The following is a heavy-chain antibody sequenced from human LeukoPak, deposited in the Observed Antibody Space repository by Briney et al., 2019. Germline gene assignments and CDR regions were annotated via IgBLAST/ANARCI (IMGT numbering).Heavy chain of an antibody. CDR1: GGSINSGHW. V-gene: IGHV4-4*02. D-gene: IGHD5-24*01. J-gene: IGHJ4*02. Sequence: SGTLSLTCDVSGGSINSGHWWTWVRQPPGKALEWIGEIYHSGSTDYNPSLKSRVSISVDTSNNQFSLKVSSVTAADTAVYYCASADGYKIDYWGQGTLVTVSS. CDR2: IYHSGST. CDR3: ASADGYKIDY.